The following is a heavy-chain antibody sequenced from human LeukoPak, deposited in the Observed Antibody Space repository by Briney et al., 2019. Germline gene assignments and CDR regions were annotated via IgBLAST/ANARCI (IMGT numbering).Heavy chain of an antibody. CDR1: GFTFSSYE. CDR3: ARVSYYDLWSGYSLDY. J-gene: IGHJ4*02. CDR2: ISSSGSTI. V-gene: IGHV3-48*03. Sequence: QPGGSLRLSCAASGFTFSSYEMNWVRQASGKGLEWVSYISSSGSTIYYADSVKGRFTISRDNAKNSLYLQMNSLRAEDTAVYYCARVSYYDLWSGYSLDYWGQGTLVTVSS. D-gene: IGHD3-3*01.